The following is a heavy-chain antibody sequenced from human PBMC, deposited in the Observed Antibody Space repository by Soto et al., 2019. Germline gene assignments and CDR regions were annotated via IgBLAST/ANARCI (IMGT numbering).Heavy chain of an antibody. CDR1: GYTFPSHY. V-gene: IGHV1-46*01. CDR2: INPSGGST. Sequence: ASVQVSCKASGYTFPSHYMHWLRQAPGQGLEWMGIINPSGGSTSYAQKFQDRVTMTRDTSTSTVYMGLSSLRSEDTAVYYCARNPDSSSWAYYYYGMDVWGQGTTVPVSS. J-gene: IGHJ6*02. D-gene: IGHD6-6*01. CDR3: ARNPDSSSWAYYYYGMDV.